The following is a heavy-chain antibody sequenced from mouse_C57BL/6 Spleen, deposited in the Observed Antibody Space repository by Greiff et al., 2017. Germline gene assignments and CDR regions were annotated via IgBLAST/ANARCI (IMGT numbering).Heavy chain of an antibody. Sequence: VKLEESGPGLVQPSQSLSITCTASGFSLTSYGVHWVRQSPGKGLEWLGVIWSGGSTDYNAAFISRLSISKDNSTSQVFFKMNSLQADDTAIYYCARIYYGSYGAMDYWGQGTSVTVSS. CDR3: ARIYYGSYGAMDY. CDR2: IWSGGST. CDR1: GFSLTSYG. V-gene: IGHV2-2*01. D-gene: IGHD2-1*01. J-gene: IGHJ4*01.